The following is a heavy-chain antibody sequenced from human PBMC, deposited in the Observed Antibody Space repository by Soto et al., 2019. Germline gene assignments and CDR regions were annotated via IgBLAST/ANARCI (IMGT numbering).Heavy chain of an antibody. J-gene: IGHJ6*03. V-gene: IGHV1-18*01. D-gene: IGHD6-19*01. CDR1: GYTFTSYG. CDR2: ISAYNGNT. CDR3: ARLLRGSGWYGYYYYMDV. Sequence: GASVKVSCKASGYTFTSYGISWVRQAPGQGFEWMGWISAYNGNTNYAQKLQGRVTMTTDTSTSTAYMELRSLRSDDTAVYYCARLLRGSGWYGYYYYMDVWGKGTTVTVSS.